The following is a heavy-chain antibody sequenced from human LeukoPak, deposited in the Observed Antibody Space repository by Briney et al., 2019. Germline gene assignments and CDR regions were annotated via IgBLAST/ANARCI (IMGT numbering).Heavy chain of an antibody. CDR1: GFTFSSYE. J-gene: IGHJ4*02. V-gene: IGHV3-48*03. D-gene: IGHD1-26*01. Sequence: GGSLRLSCAASGFTFSSYEMNWVCQAPGKGLEWVSYISSSGSTIYYADSVKGRFTISRDNAKNSLYLQMNSLRAEDTAVYYCARDRTLGGSYYGYYLDYWGQGTLVTVSS. CDR2: ISSSGSTI. CDR3: ARDRTLGGSYYGYYLDY.